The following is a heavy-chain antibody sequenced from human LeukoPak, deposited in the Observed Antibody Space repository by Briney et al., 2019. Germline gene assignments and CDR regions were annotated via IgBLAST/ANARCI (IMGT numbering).Heavy chain of an antibody. CDR1: GSTSSYY. Sequence: SETLSLTCIVSGSTSSYYWTWIRQPPRKGLEWIGHSFFTGNPNYNPSLKSRVTISVDPPKNQFSLKLTSVTAADTAVYYCAGLRDTVAWASFDYWGQGILVTVSS. CDR2: SFFTGNP. CDR3: AGLRDTVAWASFDY. J-gene: IGHJ4*02. V-gene: IGHV4-59*08. D-gene: IGHD4-23*01.